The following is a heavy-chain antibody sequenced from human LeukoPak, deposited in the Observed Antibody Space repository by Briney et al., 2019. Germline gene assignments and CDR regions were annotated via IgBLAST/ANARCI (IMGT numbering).Heavy chain of an antibody. CDR3: ARLYYYDSSGYYNWFDP. CDR2: IKQDGSEK. Sequence: GGSLRLSCAASGFTFSSYWTSWVRQAPGKGLEWVANIKQDGSEKYYVDSVKGRFTISRDNAKNSLYLQMNSLRAEDTAVYYCARLYYYDSSGYYNWFDPWGQGTLVTVSS. D-gene: IGHD3-22*01. V-gene: IGHV3-7*01. J-gene: IGHJ5*02. CDR1: GFTFSSYW.